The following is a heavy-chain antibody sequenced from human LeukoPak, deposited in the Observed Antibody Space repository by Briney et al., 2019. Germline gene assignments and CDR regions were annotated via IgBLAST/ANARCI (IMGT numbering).Heavy chain of an antibody. Sequence: SETLSLTCTISGGSISTYHWSWIRQPPEKGLEWIGYIYKGSTNYNPSLKSRVTISVVTSKNQSSLKLRSVTAADTAVYYCARLTRDGYTTFWGQGTLVTVSS. D-gene: IGHD5-24*01. CDR1: GGSISTYH. CDR2: IYKGST. CDR3: ARLTRDGYTTF. J-gene: IGHJ4*02. V-gene: IGHV4-59*01.